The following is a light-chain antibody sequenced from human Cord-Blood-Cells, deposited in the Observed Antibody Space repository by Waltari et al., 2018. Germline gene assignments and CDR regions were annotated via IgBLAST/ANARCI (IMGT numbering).Light chain of an antibody. CDR1: SSDVGGYNY. Sequence: QSALTQPASVSGSPGQSITISCIGTSSDVGGYNYVSWYQQHPGKAPKLMIYEVSNRPSGVSNVFSGSKSGNTASLTISGLQAEEEADYYCSSYTSSSTLVFGGGTKLTVL. J-gene: IGLJ2*01. V-gene: IGLV2-14*01. CDR2: EVS. CDR3: SSYTSSSTLV.